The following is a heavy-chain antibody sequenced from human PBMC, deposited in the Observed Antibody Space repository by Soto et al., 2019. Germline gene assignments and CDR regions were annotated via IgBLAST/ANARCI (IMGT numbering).Heavy chain of an antibody. J-gene: IGHJ4*02. CDR3: AKVSLTPALYDYASPPH. Sequence: GGSLRLSCAASGFTFSSYAMSWVRQAPGKGLEWVSAISGSGGSTYYADSVKGRFTISRDNSKNTLYLQMNSLRAEDTAVYYCAKVSLTPALYDYASPPHWGQGTLVTVSS. V-gene: IGHV3-23*01. CDR1: GFTFSSYA. CDR2: ISGSGGST. D-gene: IGHD3-16*01.